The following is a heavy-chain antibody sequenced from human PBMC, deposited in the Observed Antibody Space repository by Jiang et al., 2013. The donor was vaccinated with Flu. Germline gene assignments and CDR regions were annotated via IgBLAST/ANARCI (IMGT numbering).Heavy chain of an antibody. CDR3: AGETLLSTVTTEYWYFDL. V-gene: IGHV4-4*07. CDR2: IYTSGST. Sequence: GLVKPSETLSLTCAVSGGSISSYYWSWIRQPAGKGLEWIGRIYTSGSTNYNPPLKSRVTMSVDASKNQFSLKLSSVTAADTAVYYCAGETLLSTVTTEYWYFDLWGRGTLVTVSS. CDR1: GGSISSYY. D-gene: IGHD4-17*01. J-gene: IGHJ2*01.